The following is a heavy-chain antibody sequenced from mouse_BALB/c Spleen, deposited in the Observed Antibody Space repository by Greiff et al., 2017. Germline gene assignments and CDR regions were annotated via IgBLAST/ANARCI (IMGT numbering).Heavy chain of an antibody. J-gene: IGHJ4*01. CDR3: ARQGNGYDPYAMDY. CDR1: GYTFTSYW. V-gene: IGHV1S81*02. Sequence: QVQLQHPGAELVKPGASVKLSCKASGYTFTSYWMHWVKLRPGQGFELIGEINPSNGGTNYNEKFKRKATLTVDKSSSTAYMQLSSLTSEDSAVYYCARQGNGYDPYAMDYWGQGTSVTVSS. CDR2: INPSNGGT. D-gene: IGHD2-2*01.